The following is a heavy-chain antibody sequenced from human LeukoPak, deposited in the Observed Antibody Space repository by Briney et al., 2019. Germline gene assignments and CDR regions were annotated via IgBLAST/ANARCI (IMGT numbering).Heavy chain of an antibody. Sequence: SETLSLTCTVSGGSISSYYWSWIRQPAGKGLEWIGRIYTSGSTNYNPSLKSRVTMSVDTSKNQFSLKLSSVTAADTAVYYCARDSLAGFRYGSGGYPDYWGQGTLVTVSS. J-gene: IGHJ4*02. CDR3: ARDSLAGFRYGSGGYPDY. V-gene: IGHV4-4*07. CDR2: IYTSGST. D-gene: IGHD3-10*01. CDR1: GGSISSYY.